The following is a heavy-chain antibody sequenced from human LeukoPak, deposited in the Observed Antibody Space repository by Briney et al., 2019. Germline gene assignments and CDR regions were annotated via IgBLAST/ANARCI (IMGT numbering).Heavy chain of an antibody. CDR3: ARGGYSGYDLDY. Sequence: SETLSLTCAVYGGSFSGYYWSWIRQPPGKGLEGIGEINHSGSTNYNPSLKSRVTISVDTSKNQFSLKLSSVTAADTAVYYCARGGYSGYDLDYWGQGTLVTVSS. CDR1: GGSFSGYY. V-gene: IGHV4-34*01. J-gene: IGHJ4*02. CDR2: INHSGST. D-gene: IGHD5-12*01.